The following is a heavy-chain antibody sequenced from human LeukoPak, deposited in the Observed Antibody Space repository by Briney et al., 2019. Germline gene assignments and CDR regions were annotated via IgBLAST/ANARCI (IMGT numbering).Heavy chain of an antibody. CDR1: GFTFDDYA. Sequence: GGSLRLSCAASGFTFDDYAVHWVRQAPGKGLEWVSGISWNSGSIGYADSVKGRFTISRDNAKNSLYLQMNSLRAEDTALYYCAKDGRYFDYGYPYYYYYGMDVWGQGTTVTVSS. CDR2: ISWNSGSI. V-gene: IGHV3-9*01. D-gene: IGHD3-9*01. CDR3: AKDGRYFDYGYPYYYYYGMDV. J-gene: IGHJ6*02.